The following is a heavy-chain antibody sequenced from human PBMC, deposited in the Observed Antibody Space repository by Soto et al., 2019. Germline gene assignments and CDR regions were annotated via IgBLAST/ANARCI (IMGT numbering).Heavy chain of an antibody. CDR3: ARHHENPPGGYYYGMDV. D-gene: IGHD3-10*01. J-gene: IGHJ6*02. V-gene: IGHV4-59*08. Sequence: SETLSLTCTVSGVSVRRFYYSWVRQSPGKGLEWIGYIYYSGSTNYNPSLKSRVTISVDTSKNQFSLKLSSVTAADTAVYYCARHHENPPGGYYYGMDVWGQGTTVTVSS. CDR1: GVSVRRFY. CDR2: IYYSGST.